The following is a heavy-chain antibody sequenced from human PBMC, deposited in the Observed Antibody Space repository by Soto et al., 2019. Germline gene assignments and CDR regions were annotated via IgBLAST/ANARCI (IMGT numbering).Heavy chain of an antibody. Sequence: QVQLVESGGGLVKPGGSLRLSCAASGFTFSDYYMSWIRQAPGKGLEWVSYISSSSSYTNYADSVKGRFTISRDNAKNSLYLQMNSLRAEDTAVYYCARSSYSSLPYDYWGQGTLVTASS. V-gene: IGHV3-11*06. D-gene: IGHD6-6*01. CDR2: ISSSSSYT. J-gene: IGHJ4*02. CDR3: ARSSYSSLPYDY. CDR1: GFTFSDYY.